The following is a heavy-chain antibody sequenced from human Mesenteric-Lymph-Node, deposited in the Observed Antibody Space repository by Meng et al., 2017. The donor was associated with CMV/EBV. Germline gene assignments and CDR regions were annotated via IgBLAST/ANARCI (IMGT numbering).Heavy chain of an antibody. Sequence: KASRGSFSSYAISWVRKGHGQGLGWMGGVSPIFDTANDAQKFQDRVTITANKSTSTAYMELSSLRSEDTDVYYCALAPSGFGELLDYWGQGTLVTVSS. CDR3: ALAPSGFGELLDY. CDR2: VSPIFDTA. J-gene: IGHJ4*02. V-gene: IGHV1-69*06. D-gene: IGHD3-10*01. CDR1: RGSFSSYA.